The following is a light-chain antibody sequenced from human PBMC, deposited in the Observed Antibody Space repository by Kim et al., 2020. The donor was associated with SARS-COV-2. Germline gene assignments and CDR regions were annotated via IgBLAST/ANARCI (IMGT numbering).Light chain of an antibody. Sequence: GKTVTISCTRSTGSITTSYVQWYLQRPGSAPTIVIFDDDQRPSGVSDRLSGSIDTSSNSASLTISGLRIDDEADYHCQSYDTNTWVFGGGTQLTVL. CDR2: DDD. CDR1: TGSITTSY. J-gene: IGLJ3*02. V-gene: IGLV6-57*03. CDR3: QSYDTNTWV.